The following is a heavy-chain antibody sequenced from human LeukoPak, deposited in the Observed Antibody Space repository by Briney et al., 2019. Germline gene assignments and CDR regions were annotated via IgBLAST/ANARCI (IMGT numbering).Heavy chain of an antibody. V-gene: IGHV1-2*02. J-gene: IGHJ4*02. Sequence: ASVKVSCKASGYTFTGYYMHWVRQAPGQGLEWMGWINPNSGGTNYAQKFQGRVTMTRDMSTSTVYMELSSLRSEDTAVYYCARRTSPHIAAAGYWGQGTLVTVSS. CDR3: ARRTSPHIAAAGY. D-gene: IGHD6-13*01. CDR2: INPNSGGT. CDR1: GYTFTGYY.